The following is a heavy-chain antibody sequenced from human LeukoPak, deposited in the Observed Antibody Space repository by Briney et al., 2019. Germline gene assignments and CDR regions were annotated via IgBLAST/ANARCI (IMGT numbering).Heavy chain of an antibody. D-gene: IGHD2-8*02. CDR3: AIVRTEWYIDL. CDR1: GFIFSPYW. Sequence: PGGSLRLSCAASGFIFSPYWVTWVRQAPGMGLEWVANMKEDGGEKFYVDSVRGRFTISRDNAKNSLYLQMNSLRVEETGVYYCAIVRTEWYIDLWGRGTLVTVST. CDR2: MKEDGGEK. V-gene: IGHV3-7*01. J-gene: IGHJ2*01.